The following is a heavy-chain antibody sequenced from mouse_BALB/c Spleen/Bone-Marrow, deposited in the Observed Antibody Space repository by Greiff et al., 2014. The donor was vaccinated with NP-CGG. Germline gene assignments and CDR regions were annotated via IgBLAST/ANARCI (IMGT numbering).Heavy chain of an antibody. V-gene: IGHV2-9*02. D-gene: IGHD1-2*01. J-gene: IGHJ4*01. CDR2: IWADGST. Sequence: QVQLQQSGPGLVAPSQSLSITCTVSGFSLTNYGVHWVRQPPGKGLEWLGVIWADGSTNYNSALVSRLSISKDNSKSQVFFKMNSLQTDDTAMYYCARITTATGGMDYWGQGTSVTVSS. CDR3: ARITTATGGMDY. CDR1: GFSLTNYG.